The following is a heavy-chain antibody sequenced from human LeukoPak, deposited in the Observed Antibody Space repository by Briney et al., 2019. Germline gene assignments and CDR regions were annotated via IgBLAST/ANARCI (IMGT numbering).Heavy chain of an antibody. J-gene: IGHJ4*02. V-gene: IGHV3-53*01. Sequence: GGSLRLSCAASGFTVSSNYMSWVRRASGKGLEWVSVIYSGGSTYYADSVKGRFTISRDNSKNTLYLQMNSLRAEDTAVYYCASLNRYSGYDNFDYWGQGTLVTVSS. D-gene: IGHD5-12*01. CDR1: GFTVSSNY. CDR3: ASLNRYSGYDNFDY. CDR2: IYSGGST.